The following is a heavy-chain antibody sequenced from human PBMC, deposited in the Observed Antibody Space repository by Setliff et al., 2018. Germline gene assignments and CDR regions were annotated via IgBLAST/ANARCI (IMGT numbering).Heavy chain of an antibody. CDR1: GFAISSCW. J-gene: IGHJ3*01. Sequence: GGSLRLSCVASGFAISSCWMSWVRQAPGKGLEWVANVNPDGSGKYYVDSVKGRFTISRDNAKNSLYLQMDSLRVEDTAVYYCARDRWKVIVNRGDDAFDLWGQGAMVTVSS. CDR3: ARDRWKVIVNRGDDAFDL. D-gene: IGHD3-22*01. V-gene: IGHV3-7*01. CDR2: VNPDGSGK.